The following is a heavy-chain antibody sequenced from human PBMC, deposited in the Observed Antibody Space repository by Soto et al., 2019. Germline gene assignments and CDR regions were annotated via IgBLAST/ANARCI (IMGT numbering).Heavy chain of an antibody. CDR3: ARDAAAGLNDY. V-gene: IGHV1-18*01. CDR2: ISAYNGNT. Sequence: QVQLVQSGAEVKKPGASVKVSCKASGYTFTSYGISWVRQAPGQGLEWMGWISAYNGNTKYVQKFQGRVTMTTDTSTSTANMERRSLRSDDTAVYYCARDAAAGLNDYWGQVTLVTVSS. CDR1: GYTFTSYG. J-gene: IGHJ4*02. D-gene: IGHD6-13*01.